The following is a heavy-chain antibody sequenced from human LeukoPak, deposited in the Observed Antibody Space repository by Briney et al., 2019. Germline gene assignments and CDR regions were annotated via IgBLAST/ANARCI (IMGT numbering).Heavy chain of an antibody. J-gene: IGHJ5*02. V-gene: IGHV4-59*08. CDR1: GGSFSSYY. CDR3: ARYCSSTSGWCWFDP. Sequence: SETLSLTCTASGGSFSSYYWTWIRQPPGKGLEWIAYIYYSGSTKYNPSLKSRVTISVDTSKNQFSLKLSSVTAADTAVYYCARYCSSTSGWCWFDPWGQGTLVTVSS. D-gene: IGHD2-2*01. CDR2: IYYSGST.